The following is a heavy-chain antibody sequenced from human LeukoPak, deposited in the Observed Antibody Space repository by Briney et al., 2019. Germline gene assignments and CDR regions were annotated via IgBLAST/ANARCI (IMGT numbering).Heavy chain of an antibody. CDR3: ARGRGSGWYLYNWFEP. V-gene: IGHV4-34*01. CDR1: GGSFSGYY. Sequence: SETLSLTCAVYGGSFSGYYWSWIRQPPGRGLEWIGEINHSGSTNYNPSLKSRVTISVDTSKNQFSLKLSSVTAADTAVYYCARGRGSGWYLYNWFEPWGQGTLVTVSS. CDR2: INHSGST. D-gene: IGHD6-19*01. J-gene: IGHJ5*02.